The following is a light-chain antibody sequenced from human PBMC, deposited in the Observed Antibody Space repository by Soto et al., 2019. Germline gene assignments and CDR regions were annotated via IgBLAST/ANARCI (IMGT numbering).Light chain of an antibody. CDR1: SSDVGGYNF. V-gene: IGLV2-14*01. CDR3: YSYRGYYTRG. J-gene: IGLJ1*01. Sequence: QSVLTQPASVSGSPGQSITISCTGTSSDVGGYNFVSWYQQHPGRAPKLLIYEVSRRPSGVSNRFSGSKSGDTASLTISGLQAEDEADYYCYSYRGYYTRGVGTGTKVTVL. CDR2: EVS.